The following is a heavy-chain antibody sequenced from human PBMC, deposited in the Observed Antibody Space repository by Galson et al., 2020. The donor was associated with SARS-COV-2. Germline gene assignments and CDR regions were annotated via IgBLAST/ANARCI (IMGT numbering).Heavy chain of an antibody. V-gene: IGHV3-72*01. Sequence: GESLKISCAASGFSLSDHYMDWVRQAPGKGLEWVGRCRNKAKSYSTNYAASVQGRFTISRDESQNLLYLQMNSLKVEDTAVYYCVRSYPTTDYWGQGTLVTVSS. CDR3: VRSYPTTDY. CDR1: GFSLSDHY. CDR2: CRNKAKSYST. J-gene: IGHJ4*02. D-gene: IGHD1-1*01.